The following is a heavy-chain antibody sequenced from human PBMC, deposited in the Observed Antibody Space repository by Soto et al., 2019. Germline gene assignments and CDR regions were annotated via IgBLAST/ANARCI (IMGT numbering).Heavy chain of an antibody. V-gene: IGHV3-30-3*01. CDR1: GFTFSSYA. Sequence: PGGSLRLSCAASGFTFSSYAMHWVRQAPGKGLEWVAVISYDGSNKYYADSVKGRFTISRDNSKNTLYLQMNSLRAEDTAVYYCAREGGTVLPHFPWTPGTYYYGMDLWGQGTTVTVSS. D-gene: IGHD3-9*01. CDR2: ISYDGSNK. J-gene: IGHJ6*02. CDR3: AREGGTVLPHFPWTPGTYYYGMDL.